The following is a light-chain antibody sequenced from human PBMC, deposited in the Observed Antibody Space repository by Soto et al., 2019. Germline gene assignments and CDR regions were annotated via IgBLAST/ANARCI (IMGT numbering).Light chain of an antibody. Sequence: DIQMTQSPSTLSASVGDRVTITCRASQSISSWLAWYQQKPGKAPKLLIYKASSLESGVPSRFSDSGSGTEFTLTISSLQPDDFATYYCQKYNSLWTFGQGTKVEIK. CDR2: KAS. J-gene: IGKJ1*01. CDR1: QSISSW. V-gene: IGKV1-5*03. CDR3: QKYNSLWT.